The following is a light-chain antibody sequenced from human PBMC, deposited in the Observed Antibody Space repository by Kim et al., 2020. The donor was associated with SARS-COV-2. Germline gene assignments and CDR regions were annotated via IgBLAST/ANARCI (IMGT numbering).Light chain of an antibody. CDR2: DAS. V-gene: IGKV3-11*01. CDR3: HHRSAWPLT. CDR1: QSVSTY. Sequence: EIVLTQSPATLSLSPGERATLSCRASQSVSTYLAWYQQKPGQAPRLLIYDASNRAPGIPARFSGSGSETDFTLTISSLEPEDFAVYYCHHRSAWPLTFGGGTKVDIK. J-gene: IGKJ4*01.